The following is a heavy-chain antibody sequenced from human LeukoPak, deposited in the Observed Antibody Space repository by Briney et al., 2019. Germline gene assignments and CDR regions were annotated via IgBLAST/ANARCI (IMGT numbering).Heavy chain of an antibody. V-gene: IGHV3-15*01. J-gene: IGHJ4*02. CDR2: IKSKTDGGTT. CDR3: TCSIYTMADY. CDR1: GFIVTDVW. Sequence: GGSLRLSCAASGFIVTDVWMISVRQAPGKGLEWVGRIKSKTDGGTTDYAAPVKGRFTISRDDSKNTLYLQMNSLKTEDTAVYYCTCSIYTMADYWGQGTLVTVSS. D-gene: IGHD3-10*01.